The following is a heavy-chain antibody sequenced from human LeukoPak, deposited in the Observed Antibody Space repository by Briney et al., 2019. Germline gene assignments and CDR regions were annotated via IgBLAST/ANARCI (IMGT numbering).Heavy chain of an antibody. Sequence: SETLSLTCTVSGYSISSGYYWGWIRQPPGKGLEWIGSIYHSGSTYYNPSLKSRVTISVDTSKNQFSLKLSSVTAADTAVYYCARVQLGVSSSYYYYYMDVWGKGTTVTVSS. CDR3: ARVQLGVSSSYYYYYMDV. CDR1: GYSISSGYY. J-gene: IGHJ6*03. CDR2: IYHSGST. D-gene: IGHD6-6*01. V-gene: IGHV4-38-2*02.